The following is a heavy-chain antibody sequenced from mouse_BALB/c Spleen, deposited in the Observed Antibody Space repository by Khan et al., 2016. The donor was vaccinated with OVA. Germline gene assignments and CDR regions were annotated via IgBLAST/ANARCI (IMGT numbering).Heavy chain of an antibody. Sequence: EVQLQESGPGLVKPSQSLSLTCTVTGYSITSDYAWNWIRQFPGNRLEWMGYINYSGRTSYTPSLKSRISITRDTSKNQFFLQLNSVTIDDTATDYCAGGRAYWGQGTLVTVSA. CDR1: GYSITSDYA. CDR2: INYSGRT. CDR3: AGGRAY. D-gene: IGHD3-3*01. J-gene: IGHJ3*01. V-gene: IGHV3-2*02.